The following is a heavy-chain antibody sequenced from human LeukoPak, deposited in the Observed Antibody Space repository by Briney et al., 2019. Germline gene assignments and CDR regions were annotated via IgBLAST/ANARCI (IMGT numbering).Heavy chain of an antibody. CDR1: GYTFTSYA. D-gene: IGHD5-18*01. CDR2: INTNTGNP. CDR3: ASGGYSYDTALFDY. V-gene: IGHV7-4-1*02. Sequence: ASVKVSCKASGYTFTSYAMNWVRQAPGRGLEWMGWINTNTGNPTYAQGFTGRFVFSLDTSVSTAYLQISSLKAEDTAVYYCASGGYSYDTALFDYWGQGTLVTVSS. J-gene: IGHJ4*02.